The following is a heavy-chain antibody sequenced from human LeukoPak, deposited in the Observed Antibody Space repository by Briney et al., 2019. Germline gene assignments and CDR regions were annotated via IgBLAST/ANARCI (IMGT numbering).Heavy chain of an antibody. D-gene: IGHD3-10*01. CDR3: AKIGVIGNWYYDV. CDR1: GFSFSSHG. J-gene: IGHJ2*01. V-gene: IGHV3-23*01. Sequence: RGSLRLSCAASGFSFSSHGMSWVRQAPWKGPEWVSSISSGSDYTFYADSVKGRFTISRDNSKNTLYLQMNSLRAGDTAIYYCAKIGVIGNWYYDVWGRGTLVTVSS. CDR2: ISSGSDYT.